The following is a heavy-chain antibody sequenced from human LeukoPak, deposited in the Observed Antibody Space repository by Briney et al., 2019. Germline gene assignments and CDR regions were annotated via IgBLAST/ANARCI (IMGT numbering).Heavy chain of an antibody. CDR2: INPNSGGT. V-gene: IGHV1-2*02. D-gene: IGHD3-22*01. J-gene: IGHJ4*02. Sequence: ASVKVSCKASGYTFTGYYMHWVRQAPGHGLEWMGWINPNSGGTNYAQKFQGRVTMTRDTSISTAYMELSRLRSDDTAVYYCAREDNNGYYYFDHWGQGTLVTVSS. CDR3: AREDNNGYYYFDH. CDR1: GYTFTGYY.